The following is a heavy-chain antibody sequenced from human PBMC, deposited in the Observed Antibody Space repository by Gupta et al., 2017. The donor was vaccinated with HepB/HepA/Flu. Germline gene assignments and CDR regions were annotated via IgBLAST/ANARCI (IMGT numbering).Heavy chain of an antibody. J-gene: IGHJ4*02. CDR2: IGSSGNPK. CDR1: GFTFPRYE. D-gene: IGHD7-27*01. CDR3: ARATWGSYLDY. Sequence: EVQLVESGGGLIQPGGSLRLSCAASGFTFPRYEMTWVRQAPGKGLEWLSYIGSSGNPKYYADSVRGRFTISRDNANNSLFLQMSSLRVDDTAIYYCARATWGSYLDYWGQGTLVTVSS. V-gene: IGHV3-48*03.